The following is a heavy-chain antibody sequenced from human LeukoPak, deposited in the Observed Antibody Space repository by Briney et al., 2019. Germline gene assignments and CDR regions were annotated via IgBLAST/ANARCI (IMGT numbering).Heavy chain of an antibody. D-gene: IGHD3-22*01. V-gene: IGHV1-46*01. CDR3: ARAYYYDSSGYPAHAFDI. CDR2: INPSGGST. J-gene: IGHJ3*02. CDR1: GYTFTSYY. Sequence: ASVKVSCKASGYTFTSYYMHWVRQAPGQGLEWMGIINPSGGSTSYALKFQGRVTMTRDTSTSTVYMELSSLRSEDTAVYYCARAYYYDSSGYPAHAFDIWGQGTMVTVSS.